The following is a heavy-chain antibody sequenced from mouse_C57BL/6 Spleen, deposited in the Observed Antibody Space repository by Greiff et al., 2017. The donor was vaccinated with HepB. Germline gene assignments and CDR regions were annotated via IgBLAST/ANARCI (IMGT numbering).Heavy chain of an antibody. CDR1: GYAFSSYW. Sequence: VQLQQSGAELVKPGASVKISCKASGYAFSSYWMNWVKQRPGKGLEWIGQIYPGDGDTNYNGKFKGKATLTADKSSSTAYMQLSSLTSEDSAVYFCARLGAYYSNYDAMDYWGQGTSVTVSS. D-gene: IGHD2-5*01. V-gene: IGHV1-80*01. CDR2: IYPGDGDT. CDR3: ARLGAYYSNYDAMDY. J-gene: IGHJ4*01.